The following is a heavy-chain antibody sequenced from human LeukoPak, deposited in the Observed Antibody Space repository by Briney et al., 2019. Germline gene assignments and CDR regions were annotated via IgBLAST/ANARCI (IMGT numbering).Heavy chain of an antibody. V-gene: IGHV4-59*12. Sequence: SSETLSLTCTVSGGSISSYYWSWIRQPPGKGLEWIGYIYYSGSTNYNPSLKSRVTISVDTSKNQFSLNLRSVTAADTAVYYCTYCSSITCSTGHMDVWGKGTTVTVSS. D-gene: IGHD2-2*02. J-gene: IGHJ6*03. CDR3: TYCSSITCSTGHMDV. CDR2: IYYSGST. CDR1: GGSISSYY.